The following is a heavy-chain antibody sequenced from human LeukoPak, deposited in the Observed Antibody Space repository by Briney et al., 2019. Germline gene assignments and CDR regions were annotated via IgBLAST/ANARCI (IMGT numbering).Heavy chain of an antibody. Sequence: GGSLRLSCAASGFIFSNYAMTWVRQAPGKGLEWVSGISGSGGNTYYADSVRGRFTTSRDHSNNTLYLQMTRLRAEDTAVYFCGKTNNFGRVADFWGQGTLVTVSS. J-gene: IGHJ4*02. V-gene: IGHV3-23*01. CDR1: GFIFSNYA. CDR2: ISGSGGNT. D-gene: IGHD1/OR15-1a*01. CDR3: GKTNNFGRVADF.